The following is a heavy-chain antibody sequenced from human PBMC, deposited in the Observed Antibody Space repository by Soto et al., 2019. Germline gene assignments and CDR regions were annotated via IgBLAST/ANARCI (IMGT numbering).Heavy chain of an antibody. CDR1: GFTFSSYS. D-gene: IGHD5-12*01. J-gene: IGHJ3*02. CDR2: ISSSSSYI. V-gene: IGHV3-21*01. CDR3: ARGQGSGYPGDGAFDI. Sequence: EVQLVESGGGLVKPGGSLRLSCAASGFTFSSYSMNWVRQAPGKGLEWGSSISSSSSYIYYADSLKGRFTISRDNAKNSLYLQMNSLRAEDTAVYYCARGQGSGYPGDGAFDIWGQGTMVTVSS.